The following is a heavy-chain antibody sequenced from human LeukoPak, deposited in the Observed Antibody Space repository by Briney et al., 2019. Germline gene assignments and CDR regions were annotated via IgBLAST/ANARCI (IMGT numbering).Heavy chain of an antibody. J-gene: IGHJ5*02. CDR1: GFTFSDYY. Sequence: GGSLRLSCVASGFTFSDYYMSWIRQAPGKGLEWVSYISSSSDYTNYADSVRGRFTISRDNAKNTLYLQMNSLRAEDTAVYYCARPPYSSSWDPGWFDPWGQGTLITVSS. CDR2: ISSSSDYT. D-gene: IGHD6-13*01. V-gene: IGHV3-11*06. CDR3: ARPPYSSSWDPGWFDP.